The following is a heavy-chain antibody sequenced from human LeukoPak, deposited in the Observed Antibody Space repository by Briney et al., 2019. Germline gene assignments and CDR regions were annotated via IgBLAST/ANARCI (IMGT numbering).Heavy chain of an antibody. Sequence: GESLKISCKGSGYSFTSYWIGWVRQMPGKGLEWMGIIYPGDSDTRYGPSFQGQVTISADNSISAAYLQWSSLKASDTAMHYCARQGRGYSPYYYYYMDVWGKGTTVTVSS. CDR1: GYSFTSYW. CDR2: IYPGDSDT. CDR3: ARQGRGYSPYYYYYMDV. V-gene: IGHV5-51*01. D-gene: IGHD5-24*01. J-gene: IGHJ6*03.